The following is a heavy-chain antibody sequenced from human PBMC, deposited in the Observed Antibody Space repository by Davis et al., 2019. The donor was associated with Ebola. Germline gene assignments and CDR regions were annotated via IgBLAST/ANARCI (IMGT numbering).Heavy chain of an antibody. CDR2: ISSSSSYI. CDR1: GFTFSSYS. Sequence: GESLKISCAASGFTFSSYSMNWVRQAPGKGLEWVSSISSSSSYIYYADSVKGRFTISRDNAKNSLYLQMNSLRAEDTAVYYCARVSVGAPLRYWGQGTLVTVSS. CDR3: ARVSVGAPLRY. J-gene: IGHJ4*02. V-gene: IGHV3-21*01. D-gene: IGHD1-26*01.